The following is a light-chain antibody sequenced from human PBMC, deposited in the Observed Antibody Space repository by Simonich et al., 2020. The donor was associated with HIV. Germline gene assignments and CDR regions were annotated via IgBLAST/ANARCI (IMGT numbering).Light chain of an antibody. CDR3: LLSYSGAWV. J-gene: IGLJ3*02. Sequence: QAVVTQEPSLTVSPGGTVTLTCGSSTGAVTSGHYPYWFQQKPGQAPRTLIYDRRKKHSWKPARFSGSLLGGKAALTLSGAQPEDEAEYYCLLSYSGAWVFGGGTKLTVL. CDR2: DRR. V-gene: IGLV7-46*01. CDR1: TGAVTSGHY.